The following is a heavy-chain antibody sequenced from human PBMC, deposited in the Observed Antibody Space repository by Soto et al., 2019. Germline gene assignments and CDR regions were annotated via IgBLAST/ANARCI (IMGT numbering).Heavy chain of an antibody. CDR3: AKDHAWGRRVTTRVAY. V-gene: IGHV3-23*01. CDR1: GFTFSTYG. J-gene: IGHJ4*02. Sequence: EVQLLESGGNLVQPGGSLRLSCAASGFTFSTYGMTWVRQAPGKGLEWVSSISDSGDSTYYADSVKGRFTISRDNSKNTLFLQMNSLRAEDTAVYYCAKDHAWGRRVTTRVAYGGQGALVTVSS. D-gene: IGHD4-17*01. CDR2: ISDSGDST.